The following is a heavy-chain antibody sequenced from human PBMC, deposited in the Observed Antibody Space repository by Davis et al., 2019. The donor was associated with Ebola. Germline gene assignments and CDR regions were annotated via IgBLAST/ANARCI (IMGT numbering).Heavy chain of an antibody. Sequence: PGGSLRLSCAVSGFTFSDHYMDWVRQAPGKGLEWVGRSRNKANSYSTDYAASVKGRFTISRDASKNSLSLQMDSLKTEDTAVYYCALAGYTYENFDLWGRGTLVTVSS. CDR1: GFTFSDHY. J-gene: IGHJ2*01. CDR3: ALAGYTYENFDL. V-gene: IGHV3-72*01. CDR2: SRNKANSYST. D-gene: IGHD5-18*01.